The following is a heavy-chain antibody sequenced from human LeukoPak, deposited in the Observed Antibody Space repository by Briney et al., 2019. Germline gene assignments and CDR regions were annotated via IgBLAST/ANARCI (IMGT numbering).Heavy chain of an antibody. V-gene: IGHV4-59*01. CDR1: GGSISSYY. CDR3: ARFAVTRLLWFGDYYYYYGMDV. D-gene: IGHD3-10*01. Sequence: SETLSLTCTVSGGSISSYYWSWIRQPPGKGLEWIGYIYYSGSTNYNPSLKSRVTISVDTSKNQFSLKLSSVTAADTAVYYCARFAVTRLLWFGDYYYYYGMDVWGQGTTVTVSS. CDR2: IYYSGST. J-gene: IGHJ6*02.